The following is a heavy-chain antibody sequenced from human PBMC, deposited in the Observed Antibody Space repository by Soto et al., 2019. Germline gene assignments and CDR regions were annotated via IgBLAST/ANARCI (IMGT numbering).Heavy chain of an antibody. J-gene: IGHJ4*02. CDR3: ARVKMATIGSPFDY. Sequence: PGGSLRLSCAASGFTVSSNYMSWVRQAPGKGLEWVSVIYSGGSTYYADSVKGRFTISRDNSKNTLYLQMNSLRAEDTAVYYCARVKMATIGSPFDYWGQGTLVTVSS. CDR1: GFTVSSNY. D-gene: IGHD5-12*01. CDR2: IYSGGST. V-gene: IGHV3-53*01.